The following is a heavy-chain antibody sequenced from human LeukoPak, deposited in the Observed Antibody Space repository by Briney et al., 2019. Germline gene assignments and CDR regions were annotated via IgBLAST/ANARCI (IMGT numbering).Heavy chain of an antibody. J-gene: IGHJ5*02. V-gene: IGHV1-69*05. Sequence: GASVKVSCKASGGTSSSYAISWVRQAPGQGLEWMGGIIPIFGTANYAQKFQGRVTITTDESTSTAYMELSSLRSEDTAVYYCARVLLWFGDPSGWFDPWGQGTLVTVSS. CDR2: IIPIFGTA. D-gene: IGHD3-10*01. CDR1: GGTSSSYA. CDR3: ARVLLWFGDPSGWFDP.